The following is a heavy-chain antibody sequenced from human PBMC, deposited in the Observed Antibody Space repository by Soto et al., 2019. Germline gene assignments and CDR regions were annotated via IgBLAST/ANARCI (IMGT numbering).Heavy chain of an antibody. V-gene: IGHV3-30*18. Sequence: GSLRLSCAASGFTFSNLGMHWVRQAPGKGLEWVAGIAYDGSNEYYADSVKGRFTISRDNSKNTLYLQMNSLGAEDTAVYYCAKDRSTVTSYFDYWGQGTLVTVSS. D-gene: IGHD4-17*01. J-gene: IGHJ4*02. CDR3: AKDRSTVTSYFDY. CDR2: IAYDGSNE. CDR1: GFTFSNLG.